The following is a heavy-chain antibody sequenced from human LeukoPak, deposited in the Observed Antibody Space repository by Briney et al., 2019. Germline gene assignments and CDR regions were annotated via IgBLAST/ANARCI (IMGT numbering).Heavy chain of an antibody. D-gene: IGHD2-2*01. J-gene: IGHJ4*02. CDR3: AKARVGYCSSTSCPLGY. V-gene: IGHV3-23*01. Sequence: GGSLRLSCAASGFTFSSYAMSWVRQAPGKGLEWVSAISGSGGSTYYADSVKGRFTISRDNSNNTLYLQMNSLRAEDTAVYYCAKARVGYCSSTSCPLGYWHQGTLVTVPS. CDR2: ISGSGGST. CDR1: GFTFSSYA.